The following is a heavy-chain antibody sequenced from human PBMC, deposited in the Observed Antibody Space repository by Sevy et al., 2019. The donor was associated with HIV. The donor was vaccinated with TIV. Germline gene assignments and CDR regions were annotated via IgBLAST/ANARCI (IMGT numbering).Heavy chain of an antibody. CDR3: AREGPFDSSGQPLDY. V-gene: IGHV3-11*01. J-gene: IGHJ4*02. CDR1: GFTFSDYY. Sequence: GGSLRLSCAASGFTFSDYYMSWIRQAPGKGLEWVSYISSSGSTIYYADSVKGRFTISRDNAKNSLYLQMNSLRAEDTAVYYRAREGPFDSSGQPLDYWGQGTLVTVSS. CDR2: ISSSGSTI. D-gene: IGHD3-22*01.